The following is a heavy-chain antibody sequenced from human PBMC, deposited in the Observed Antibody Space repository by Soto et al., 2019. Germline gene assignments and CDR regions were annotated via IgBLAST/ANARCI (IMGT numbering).Heavy chain of an antibody. Sequence: GGSLRLSCAGSGVTFRGYAVHWVRQTPGKGLGWVTVISDDGSKTYYADSVKGRFSVSRDDSTNMVFLQMSSLRSEDTAVYHCARAYQLTYYFDDWGPGTPVTVSS. J-gene: IGHJ4*02. CDR1: GVTFRGYA. CDR3: ARAYQLTYYFDD. V-gene: IGHV3-30*14. D-gene: IGHD3-9*01. CDR2: ISDDGSKT.